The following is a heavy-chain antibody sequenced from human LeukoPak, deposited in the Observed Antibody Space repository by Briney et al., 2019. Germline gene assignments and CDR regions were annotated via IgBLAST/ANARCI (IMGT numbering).Heavy chain of an antibody. CDR2: INGDGRNI. CDR1: GFTFSSYW. CDR3: ARDLVPGDY. J-gene: IGHJ4*02. V-gene: IGHV3-74*01. Sequence: GGSLRLSCVASGFTFSSYWMHWVRQDPRKGLVWVSRINGDGRNINYADSVRGRFTISRDNAKNTLYLQMNTLRVEDTAVYYCARDLVPGDYWGQGTLVTVSS.